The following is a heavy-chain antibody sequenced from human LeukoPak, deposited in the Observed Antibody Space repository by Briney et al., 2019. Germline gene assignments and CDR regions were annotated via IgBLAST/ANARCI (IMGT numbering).Heavy chain of an antibody. V-gene: IGHV4-34*01. CDR2: INHSGST. D-gene: IGHD2-2*01. CDR1: GVSFSGYY. Sequence: SETLSLTCAVYGVSFSGYYWSWLRQPPGKGLEWIGEINHSGSTNYNPSLKSRVTISVDTSKNQFSLKLSSVTAADTAVYYCARGQDIVVVPAAYDYWGQGTLVTVSS. CDR3: ARGQDIVVVPAAYDY. J-gene: IGHJ4*02.